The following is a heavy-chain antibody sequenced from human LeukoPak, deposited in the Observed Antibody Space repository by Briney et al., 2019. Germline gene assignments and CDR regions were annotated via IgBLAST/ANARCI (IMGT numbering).Heavy chain of an antibody. J-gene: IGHJ3*02. D-gene: IGHD3-9*01. Sequence: PGGSLRLSCAASGFTVSSKYMSWVRQAPGKGLERVSVIYSDGSTYYADSVKGRFTISRDNSKNTLYLQMNSLRAEDTAVYYCARELTGQGGFDIWGQGTMVTASS. V-gene: IGHV3-53*01. CDR3: ARELTGQGGFDI. CDR2: IYSDGST. CDR1: GFTVSSKY.